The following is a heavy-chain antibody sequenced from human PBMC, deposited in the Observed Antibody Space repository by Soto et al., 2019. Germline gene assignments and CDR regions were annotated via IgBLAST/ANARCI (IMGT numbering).Heavy chain of an antibody. CDR1: GDSTSSYY. CDR3: ARGLLWFGELGYYYGMDV. J-gene: IGHJ6*02. V-gene: IGHV4-59*01. Sequence: PSETLSLTCTVSGDSTSSYYWSWIRQPPGKGLEWIGYIYYSGSTNYNPSLKSRVTISVDTSKNQFSLKLSSVTAADTAVYYFARGLLWFGELGYYYGMDVWGQGTTVTVSS. CDR2: IYYSGST. D-gene: IGHD3-10*01.